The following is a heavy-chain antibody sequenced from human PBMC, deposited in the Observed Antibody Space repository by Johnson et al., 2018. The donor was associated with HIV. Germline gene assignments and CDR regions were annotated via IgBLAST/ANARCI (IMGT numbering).Heavy chain of an antibody. CDR2: ISYDGSNK. J-gene: IGHJ3*02. CDR3: ARIGI. Sequence: QVQLVESGGGVVQPGGSLRLSCAASGFTFSSYGMHWVRQAPGKGLEWVAVISYDGSNKYYADSVKGRFTISRDNSKNSLYLQMNSLRAEDTAVYYCARIGIWGQGTMVTVSS. CDR1: GFTFSSYG. V-gene: IGHV3-30*19.